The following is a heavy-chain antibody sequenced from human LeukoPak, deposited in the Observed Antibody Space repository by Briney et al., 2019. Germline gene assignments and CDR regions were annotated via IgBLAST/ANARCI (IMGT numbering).Heavy chain of an antibody. J-gene: IGHJ4*02. V-gene: IGHV1-2*04. CDR2: INPNSGGT. Sequence: ASVKVSCKASGYTFTGYYMHWVRQAPGQGLEWMGWINPNSGGTNYAQKFQGWVTMTRDTSISTAYMELSRLRSDDTAVYYCARDRGSGGWYDLADYVDYWGQGTLVTVSS. D-gene: IGHD6-19*01. CDR3: ARDRGSGGWYDLADYVDY. CDR1: GYTFTGYY.